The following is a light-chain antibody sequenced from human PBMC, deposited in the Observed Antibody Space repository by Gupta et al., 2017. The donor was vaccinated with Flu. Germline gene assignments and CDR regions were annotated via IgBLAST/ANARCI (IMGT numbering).Light chain of an antibody. CDR3: QQDNSFPLT. V-gene: IGKV1-12*02. J-gene: IGKJ1*01. CDR2: AAS. CDR1: MVISNW. Sequence: ALYVSASVEYRVVICRCWNMVISNWLAWYQQKPWKAPKLLIYAASSLQSGVPSRFGGSGSGTDFTLTISSLQPEDVATYYCQQDNSFPLTFGRGTKVEIE.